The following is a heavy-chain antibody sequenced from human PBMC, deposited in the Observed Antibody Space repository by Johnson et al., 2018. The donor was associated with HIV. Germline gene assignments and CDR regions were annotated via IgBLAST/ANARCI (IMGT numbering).Heavy chain of an antibody. CDR1: GFTIEDYA. D-gene: IGHD6-13*01. CDR3: ARVRTAAGFDAFDI. Sequence: QLVESGGGLLQPGRSLRLSCAASGFTIEDYAMHWVRQAPGKGLEWVSGITWNGDTIDSADSVEGRFTISRDNAKNSLYLQMNSLRAEDTALYYCARVRTAAGFDAFDIWGQGTMVTVSS. CDR2: ITWNGDTI. V-gene: IGHV3-9*01. J-gene: IGHJ3*02.